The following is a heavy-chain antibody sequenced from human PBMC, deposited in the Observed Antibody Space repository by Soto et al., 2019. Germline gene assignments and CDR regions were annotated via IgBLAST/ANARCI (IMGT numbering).Heavy chain of an antibody. CDR3: ARYRREAVAGYTLDN. V-gene: IGHV4-59*01. Sequence: SETLSLTGTVSGGSISSNYWTWIRQPPGKGLEWIGYVYNSGSTNYNPSLKSRVTISEDTSKSQFSLKVNSMTAADTAVYYCARYRREAVAGYTLDNWGQGILFTVSS. CDR1: GGSISSNY. CDR2: VYNSGST. J-gene: IGHJ4*02. D-gene: IGHD6-13*01.